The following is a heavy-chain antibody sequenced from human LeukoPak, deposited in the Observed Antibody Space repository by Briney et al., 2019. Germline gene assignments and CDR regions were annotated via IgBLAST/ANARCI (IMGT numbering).Heavy chain of an antibody. CDR1: GFTFSSYW. Sequence: GGSLRLSCAASGFTFSSYWMHWVRQAPGKGLVWVSHINSDGSTTTYADSVKGRFTISRDNAKNTLYLQMNSLRAEDTAVYYCASDDTRSSGIGDNWGQGTLVTVSS. D-gene: IGHD1-14*01. J-gene: IGHJ4*02. V-gene: IGHV3-74*01. CDR3: ASDDTRSSGIGDN. CDR2: INSDGSTT.